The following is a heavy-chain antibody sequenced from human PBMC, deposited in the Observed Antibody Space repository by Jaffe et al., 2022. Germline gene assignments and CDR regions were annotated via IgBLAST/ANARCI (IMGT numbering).Heavy chain of an antibody. CDR2: IYTSGST. J-gene: IGHJ6*03. V-gene: IGHV4-61*02. Sequence: QVQLQESGPGLVKPSQTLSLTCTVSGGSISSGSYYWSWIRQPAGKGLEWIGRIYTSGSTNYNPSLKSRVTISVDTSKNQFSLKLSSVTAADTAVYYCARDTVYYYDSSGYYYYYYYMDVWGKGTTVTVSS. D-gene: IGHD3-22*01. CDR3: ARDTVYYYDSSGYYYYYYYMDV. CDR1: GGSISSGSYY.